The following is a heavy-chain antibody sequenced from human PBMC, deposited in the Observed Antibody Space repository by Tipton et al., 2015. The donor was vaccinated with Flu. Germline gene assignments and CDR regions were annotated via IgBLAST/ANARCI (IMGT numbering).Heavy chain of an antibody. CDR1: GYSISSGYY. J-gene: IGHJ4*02. V-gene: IGHV4-38-2*02. Sequence: TLSLTCTVSGYSISSGYYWGWIRQPPGKGLEWIGSIYHSGSTHYNPSLKSRVTISVDTSKNQFSLKLSSVTAADTAVYYCATRAYSSGWYMYFDYWGQGTPVTVAS. D-gene: IGHD6-19*01. CDR2: IYHSGST. CDR3: ATRAYSSGWYMYFDY.